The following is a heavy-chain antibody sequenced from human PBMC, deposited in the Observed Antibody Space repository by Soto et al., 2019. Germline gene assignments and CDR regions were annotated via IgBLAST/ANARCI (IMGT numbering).Heavy chain of an antibody. D-gene: IGHD2-2*01. Sequence: PGGSLRLSCAASGITFIYAWMDWVRQAPGKRLEWVGRIKSQASGGTIDYAAPVKGRFTISRDDSKNTVYLQMDSLRVEDTAVYYCARDDGYCLSTSCYYYGLDVWGQGTTVTVSS. CDR2: IKSQASGGTI. J-gene: IGHJ6*02. CDR1: GITFIYAW. V-gene: IGHV3-15*07. CDR3: ARDDGYCLSTSCYYYGLDV.